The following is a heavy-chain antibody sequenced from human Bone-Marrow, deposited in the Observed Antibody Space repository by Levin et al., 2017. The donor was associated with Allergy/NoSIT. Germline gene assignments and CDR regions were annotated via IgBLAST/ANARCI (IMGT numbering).Heavy chain of an antibody. CDR2: ISHSGAV. J-gene: IGHJ6*03. D-gene: IGHD4-23*01. V-gene: IGHV4-34*01. CDR1: GASFDDFY. CDR3: ARGVELQQGHQYYYFIDL. Sequence: RTSETLSLTCAVYGASFDDFYWSFLRQSPGKGLEWIGEISHSGAVNYNPSLKGRVLMSVDTSKKWFSLRLTSVTAADTPVYYCARGVELQQGHQYYYFIDLWGEGTTVIVS.